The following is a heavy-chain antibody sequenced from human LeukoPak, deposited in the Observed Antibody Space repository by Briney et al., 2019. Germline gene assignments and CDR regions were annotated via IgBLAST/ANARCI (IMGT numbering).Heavy chain of an antibody. J-gene: IGHJ4*02. CDR3: VSFYETY. V-gene: IGHV3-74*01. CDR1: GNYW. Sequence: GGSLRLSCVASGNYWMHWVRQAPGKGLVWVSHINSDGSWTSYADSVKGRFTISKDNAKNTVYLQMNSLRAEDTAVYYCVSFYETYWGRGTLITVSS. D-gene: IGHD2/OR15-2a*01. CDR2: INSDGSWT.